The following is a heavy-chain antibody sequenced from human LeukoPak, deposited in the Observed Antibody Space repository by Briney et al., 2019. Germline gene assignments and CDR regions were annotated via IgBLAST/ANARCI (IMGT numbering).Heavy chain of an antibody. Sequence: GGSLRLSCTDSGSNFHYYNMHWVRQAPGKGLEWVSLISSSGAFIYYTDSVKGRFTTSRDNARNSLSLQMNSLRVEDMAIYFCARDVNILYLKSWGQGTLVTVSS. D-gene: IGHD2-8*01. CDR2: ISSSGAFI. J-gene: IGHJ4*02. CDR1: GSNFHYYN. V-gene: IGHV3-21*01. CDR3: ARDVNILYLKS.